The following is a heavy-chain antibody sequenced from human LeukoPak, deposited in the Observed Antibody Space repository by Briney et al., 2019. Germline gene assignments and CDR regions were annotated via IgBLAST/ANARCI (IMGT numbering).Heavy chain of an antibody. CDR2: ISGDGTAR. V-gene: IGHV3-74*01. CDR3: ARGGIGAAGTDFDY. D-gene: IGHD6-13*01. CDR1: GFTSSSYW. J-gene: IGHJ4*02. Sequence: GGSLRLSCAASGFTSSSYWMHWVRQVPGKGLVWVSRISGDGTARNYADSVKGRFTISRDNAKNSLYLQMNSLRAEDTAVYYCARGGIGAAGTDFDYWGQGTLVIVS.